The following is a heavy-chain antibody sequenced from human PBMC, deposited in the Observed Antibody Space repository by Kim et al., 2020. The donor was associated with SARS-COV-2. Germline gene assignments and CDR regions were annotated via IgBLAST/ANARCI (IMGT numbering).Heavy chain of an antibody. CDR1: GFTFSSYG. CDR3: AKGPIYCRGVTGYPNWFDP. Sequence: GGSLRLSCAASGFTFSSYGMHWVRQAPGKGLEWVAVISDDGSNKYYADSVKGRFTISRDNSKNTLYLQMNSLRTEDTAVYYCAKGPIYCRGVTGYPNWFDPWGQGTLVTVSS. CDR2: ISDDGSNK. J-gene: IGHJ5*02. D-gene: IGHD2-15*01. V-gene: IGHV3-30*18.